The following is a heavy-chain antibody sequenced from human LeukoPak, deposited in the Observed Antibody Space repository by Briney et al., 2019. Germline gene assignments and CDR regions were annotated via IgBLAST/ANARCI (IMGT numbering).Heavy chain of an antibody. CDR2: IYTSGST. J-gene: IGHJ4*02. D-gene: IGHD3-22*01. CDR1: GGSISSYY. CDR3: ARDAYYYDSSGYFRFDY. Sequence: SETLSLTCTFFGGSISSYYWSWIRQPAGKGLEWIGRIYTSGSTNYNPSLKSRVTMSVDTSKNQFSLKLSSVTAADTAVYYCARDAYYYDSSGYFRFDYWGQGTLVTVSS. V-gene: IGHV4-4*07.